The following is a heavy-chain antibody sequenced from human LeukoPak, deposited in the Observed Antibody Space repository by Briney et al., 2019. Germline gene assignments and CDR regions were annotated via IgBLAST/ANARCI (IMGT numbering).Heavy chain of an antibody. CDR2: INPSGGST. J-gene: IGHJ4*02. D-gene: IGHD3-22*01. V-gene: IGHV1-46*01. CDR1: GYTFTSYY. CDR3: ARDPSSGLDY. Sequence: ASVKVPCKASGYTFTSYYMHWVRQAPGQGLEWMGIINPSGGSTSYAQKFQGRVTVTRDTSTSTVYMELSSLRSEDTAVYYCARDPSSGLDYWGQGTLVTVSS.